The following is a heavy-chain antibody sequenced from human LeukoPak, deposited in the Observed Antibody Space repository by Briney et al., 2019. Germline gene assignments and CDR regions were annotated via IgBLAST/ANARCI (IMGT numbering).Heavy chain of an antibody. Sequence: GGSLRLSCAASGFTFSSYAMHWVRQAPGKGLEWVAVISKDGSNKDYADSVKGRFTISRDNAVNTLYLQMNSLRVEDTAVYYCVRGSLRLPRSTPDYWGQGTLVTVSS. J-gene: IGHJ4*02. D-gene: IGHD2-21*02. CDR2: ISKDGSNK. CDR3: VRGSLRLPRSTPDY. CDR1: GFTFSSYA. V-gene: IGHV3-30-3*01.